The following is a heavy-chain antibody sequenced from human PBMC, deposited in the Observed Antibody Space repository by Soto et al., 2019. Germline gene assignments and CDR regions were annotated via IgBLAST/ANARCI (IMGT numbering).Heavy chain of an antibody. CDR2: IIPVVGIG. D-gene: IGHD3-22*01. CDR1: GGTFTSYS. Sequence: QVQLMQSGAEVKKPGSSVKVSCKASGGTFTSYSISWVRQAPGQGLEWMGRIIPVVGIGHYAQKFQGRVTVTADKSTTTAYMKLSSLRSEDTALYYCARHHYYDSSGYHYFFDSWGQGTLVTVSS. J-gene: IGHJ4*02. V-gene: IGHV1-69*02. CDR3: ARHHYYDSSGYHYFFDS.